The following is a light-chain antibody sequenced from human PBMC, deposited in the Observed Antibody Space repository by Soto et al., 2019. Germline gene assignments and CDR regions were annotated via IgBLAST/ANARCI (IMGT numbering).Light chain of an antibody. V-gene: IGKV1-39*01. CDR3: QQSFSFPPT. Sequence: DIQMTQSPSSLSASVGDRVTITCRASRNVNNFLNWYQQKPGQAPDLLIYGASRLQIGVPSRFTGSGSETDFTLTISSLQPEDFATYFCQQSFSFPPTFGQGTRLE. CDR1: RNVNNF. J-gene: IGKJ5*01. CDR2: GAS.